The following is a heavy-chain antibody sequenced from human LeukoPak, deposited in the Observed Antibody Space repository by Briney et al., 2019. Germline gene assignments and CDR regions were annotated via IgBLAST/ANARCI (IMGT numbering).Heavy chain of an antibody. CDR1: GFTFSSYA. D-gene: IGHD3-3*01. CDR3: AREYYDFWSGSSWFDP. J-gene: IGHJ5*02. Sequence: GGSLRLSCAASGFTFSSYAMSWVRQAPGKGLEWVSAISGSGGSTYYADSVKGRFTISRDNSKNTLYLQMNSLRAEDTAVYYCAREYYDFWSGSSWFDPWGQGTLVTVSS. V-gene: IGHV3-23*01. CDR2: ISGSGGST.